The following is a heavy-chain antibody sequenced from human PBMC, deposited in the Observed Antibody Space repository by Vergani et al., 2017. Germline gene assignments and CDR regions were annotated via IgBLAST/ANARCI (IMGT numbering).Heavy chain of an antibody. CDR1: GFTFSSHP. CDR3: GRGSNNYN. D-gene: IGHD5-24*01. Sequence: EVQLLQSEGAVVQPGGSLRLFCVASGFTFSSHPLGWVRQGHGQGLEWVSSIKNTGYSTHYADSVKGRFTISRDNSKNTLYLQMNSRRVEDTAVYYCGRGSNNYNWGQGTLVTVSS. CDR2: IKNTGYST. V-gene: IGHV3-23*01. J-gene: IGHJ4*02.